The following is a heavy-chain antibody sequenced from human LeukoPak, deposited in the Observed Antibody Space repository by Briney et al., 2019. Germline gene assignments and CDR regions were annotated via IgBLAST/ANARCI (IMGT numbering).Heavy chain of an antibody. D-gene: IGHD1-26*01. CDR1: GYSISSGYY. Sequence: SETLSLTCTVSGYSISSGYYWGWIRQPPGKGLEWIGSIYHSGSTNYNPSLKSRVTISVDTSKNQFSLKLSSVTAADTAVYYCARVVGAIDYWGQGTLVTVSS. J-gene: IGHJ4*02. CDR2: IYHSGST. CDR3: ARVVGAIDY. V-gene: IGHV4-38-2*02.